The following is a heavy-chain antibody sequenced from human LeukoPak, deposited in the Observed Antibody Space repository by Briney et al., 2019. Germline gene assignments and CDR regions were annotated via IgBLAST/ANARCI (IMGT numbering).Heavy chain of an antibody. CDR2: IYPGDSDT. CDR3: ARGTDNDCSGGSCYVNWFDP. J-gene: IGHJ5*02. V-gene: IGHV5-51*01. D-gene: IGHD2-15*01. CDR1: GYSFTSYW. Sequence: GESLEISCKGSGYSFTSYWIGWVRQMPGKGLEWMGIIYPGDSDTRYSPSFQGQVTISADKSISTAYLQWSSLKASDTAKYYCARGTDNDCSGGSCYVNWFDPWGQGTLVTVSS.